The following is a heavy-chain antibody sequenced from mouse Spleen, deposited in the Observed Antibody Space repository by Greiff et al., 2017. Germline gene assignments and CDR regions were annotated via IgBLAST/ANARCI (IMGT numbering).Heavy chain of an antibody. D-gene: IGHD1-1*01. Sequence: EVMLVESGGGLVKLGGSLKLSCAASGFTFSSYAMSWVRQTPEKRLEWVATISSGGGNTYYPDSVKGRFTISRDNAKNTLYLQMSSLKSEDTAMYYCARRGLLRDYYAMDYWGQGTSVTVSS. J-gene: IGHJ4*01. CDR3: ARRGLLRDYYAMDY. CDR2: ISSGGGNT. CDR1: GFTFSSYA. V-gene: IGHV5-9*01.